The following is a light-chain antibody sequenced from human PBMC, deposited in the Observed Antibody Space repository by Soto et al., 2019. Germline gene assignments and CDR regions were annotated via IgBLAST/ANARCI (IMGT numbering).Light chain of an antibody. CDR3: QQYGSSPLT. CDR2: DAS. Sequence: EIVLTQSPGTLSLSPGERATLSCRASQSVSSSYLGWYQQKPGQAPRLLIYDASTRATGIPDRFSGSGSGTDFTLTIGRLEPEDFAVYYCQQYGSSPLTFGQGTKVEIK. J-gene: IGKJ1*01. V-gene: IGKV3-20*01. CDR1: QSVSSSY.